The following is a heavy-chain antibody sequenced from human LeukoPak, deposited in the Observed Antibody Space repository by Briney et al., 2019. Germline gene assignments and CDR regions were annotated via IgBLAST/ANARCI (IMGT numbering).Heavy chain of an antibody. CDR1: GDTLSELS. D-gene: IGHD5/OR15-5a*01. Sequence: ASLKVSCKVSGDTLSELSMHWVRQAPGKGLEWMGGFDPEDGETIYAQKFQGRFTMTEDTSTDTAYMELRSPRSDDTAVYYCAAGGVYSLLDHWGQGTQVTVSS. J-gene: IGHJ4*02. V-gene: IGHV1-24*01. CDR3: AAGGVYSLLDH. CDR2: FDPEDGET.